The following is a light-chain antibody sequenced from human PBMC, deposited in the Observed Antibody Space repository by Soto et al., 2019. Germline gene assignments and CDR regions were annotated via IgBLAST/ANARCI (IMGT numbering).Light chain of an antibody. Sequence: EIVMTQSPATLSVSPGERATLSCRASQRVSSNLAWYQQKPGQAPRLLIYGASTRATGIPVRFSGSGSGTEFTLTISSLQSEDFAVYYCQQYNNWPPWTFGQGTKVDI. CDR2: GAS. CDR3: QQYNNWPPWT. J-gene: IGKJ1*01. V-gene: IGKV3-15*01. CDR1: QRVSSN.